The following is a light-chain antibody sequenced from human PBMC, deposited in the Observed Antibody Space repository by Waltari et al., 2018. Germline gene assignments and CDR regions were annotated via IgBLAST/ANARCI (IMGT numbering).Light chain of an antibody. CDR2: AAS. CDR3: QQSYSTPRT. V-gene: IGKV1-39*01. Sequence: DIQMTQSPSSLSASVGDRVTITCRASQSISSYLNWYQQKPGKAPKLLIYAASSLQSGVPSRFSGSGSWTDFTLPISSLQPEDVATYYCQQSYSTPRTFGGGTKVEIK. J-gene: IGKJ4*01. CDR1: QSISSY.